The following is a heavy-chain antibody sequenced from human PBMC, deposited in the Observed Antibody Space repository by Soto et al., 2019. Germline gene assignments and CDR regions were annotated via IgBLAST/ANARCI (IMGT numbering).Heavy chain of an antibody. V-gene: IGHV1-3*01. CDR1: GYVFTSYA. CDR2: INAGNGDT. J-gene: IGHJ4*02. CDR3: ARLNGGFHY. D-gene: IGHD4-17*01. Sequence: ASVKVSWKASGYVFTSYALHWLRQAPGQRLEWMGWINAGNGDTKYSQKFQGRITITRDTSATTAHMDLSSLTSEDTAVYYCARLNGGFHYWGQGTLVTVSS.